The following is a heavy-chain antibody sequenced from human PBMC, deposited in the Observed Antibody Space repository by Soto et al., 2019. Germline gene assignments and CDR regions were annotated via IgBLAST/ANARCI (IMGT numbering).Heavy chain of an antibody. CDR1: GASTVSHYH. Sequence: QVQLQESGPGLVKPSQTLSRTCSVSGASTVSHYHWTWIRQPPGKGLEWMGYIFNSGTTFYNPSLPSRLSISMDTSGNHFSLELRSVTAADTAVYYCALALGPTTGLDYWGQGTLVTVSS. J-gene: IGHJ4*02. CDR2: IFNSGTT. D-gene: IGHD1-26*01. CDR3: ALALGPTTGLDY. V-gene: IGHV4-31*02.